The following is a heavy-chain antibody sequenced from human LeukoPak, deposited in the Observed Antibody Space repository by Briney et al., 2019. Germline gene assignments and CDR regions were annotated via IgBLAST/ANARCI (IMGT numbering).Heavy chain of an antibody. Sequence: GGSLRLSCAASGFTFSSYWMHWVRQAPGKGLEWVSSISSSSSYIYYADSVKGRFTISRDNAKNSLYLQMNSLRAEDTAVYYCARDRGSYYEWYYFDYWGQGTPVTVSS. CDR1: GFTFSSYW. CDR3: ARDRGSYYEWYYFDY. V-gene: IGHV3-21*01. D-gene: IGHD1-26*01. CDR2: ISSSSSYI. J-gene: IGHJ4*02.